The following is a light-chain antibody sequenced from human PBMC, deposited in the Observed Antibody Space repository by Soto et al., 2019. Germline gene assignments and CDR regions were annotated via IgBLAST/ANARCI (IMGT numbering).Light chain of an antibody. CDR3: QYYDESMWT. CDR1: QSVVTSY. J-gene: IGKJ1*01. V-gene: IGKV3-20*01. Sequence: EVVLAHSPGTLSLSPWERGALXSRSSQSVVTSYLAWYQQKYGQSPRLLIYGALYRAPGIPDRFSGSGSGTDFTLSISRLEPEDFAVYYCQYYDESMWTFGQGTKVDI. CDR2: GAL.